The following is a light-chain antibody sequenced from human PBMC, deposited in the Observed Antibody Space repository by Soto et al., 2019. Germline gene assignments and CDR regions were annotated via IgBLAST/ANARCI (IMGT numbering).Light chain of an antibody. J-gene: IGKJ1*01. CDR3: QQYYISWS. V-gene: IGKV3-20*01. Sequence: EIVLTQSPGTLSLSPGERATLSCRASQSVGSSSLGWYQQKPGQAPRLVIFDISNRATGIPDRFSGSGSGTEFTLTISSLQPEDFATYSCQQYYISWSFGQGTKVDIK. CDR2: DIS. CDR1: QSVGSSS.